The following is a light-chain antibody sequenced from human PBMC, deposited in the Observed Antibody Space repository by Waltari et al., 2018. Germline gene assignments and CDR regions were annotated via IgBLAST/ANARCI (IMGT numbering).Light chain of an antibody. Sequence: EVVLTQSPGTLSLSPGERDTLSCRASQSISRYLAWYQQKPGQAPRLLIYGASSRATGTPDRFSGSGSGTDFSLTISRLEPDDFAVYYCQNHERLPATFGQGTKVEIK. CDR1: QSISRY. CDR3: QNHERLPAT. CDR2: GAS. J-gene: IGKJ1*01. V-gene: IGKV3-20*01.